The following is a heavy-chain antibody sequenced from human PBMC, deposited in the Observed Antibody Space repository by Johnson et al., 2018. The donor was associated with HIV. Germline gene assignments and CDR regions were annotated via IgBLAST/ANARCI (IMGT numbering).Heavy chain of an antibody. V-gene: IGHV3-30*18. CDR3: AKSLGHQLVVVDAFDI. J-gene: IGHJ3*02. Sequence: QVQLVESGGAVVQPGRSLRLSCAASGFTFNSHGMHWVRQAPGKGLEWVAFISYDESNNYYADSVKGRFTISRDNSKSTLFLQMSILRGEDTGVYYCAKSLGHQLVVVDAFDITGQGTMVTVSS. D-gene: IGHD6-13*01. CDR2: ISYDESNN. CDR1: GFTFNSHG.